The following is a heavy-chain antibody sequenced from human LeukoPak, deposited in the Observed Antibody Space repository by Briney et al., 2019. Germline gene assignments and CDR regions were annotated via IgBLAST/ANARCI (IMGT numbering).Heavy chain of an antibody. J-gene: IGHJ4*02. Sequence: GGSLRLSCAASGFTFSSYWMSWVRQAPGKGLEWVANIKQDGSEKYHVDSVKGRFTISRDNGKNSLYLQMNSLRAEDTAVYYCAREALMIVVVITTSLDYWGQGTLVTVSS. CDR3: AREALMIVVVITTSLDY. CDR1: GFTFSSYW. D-gene: IGHD3-22*01. V-gene: IGHV3-7*01. CDR2: IKQDGSEK.